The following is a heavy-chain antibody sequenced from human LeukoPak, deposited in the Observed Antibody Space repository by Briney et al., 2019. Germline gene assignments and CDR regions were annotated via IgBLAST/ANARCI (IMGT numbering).Heavy chain of an antibody. V-gene: IGHV4-34*01. CDR1: GGSFSGYY. Sequence: PSETLSLTCAVSGGSFSGYYWSWIRQPPGKGLEWIGEINHSGSTNYNPSLKSRVTISADRSKTQFSLNLSAVTAADTAVYYCAREAGGHWFDPWGQGTLVTVSS. J-gene: IGHJ5*02. CDR3: AREAGGHWFDP. CDR2: INHSGST.